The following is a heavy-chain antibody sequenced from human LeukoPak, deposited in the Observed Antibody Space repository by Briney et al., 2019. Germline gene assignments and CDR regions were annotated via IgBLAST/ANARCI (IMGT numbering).Heavy chain of an antibody. Sequence: SGTLSLTCAVSGASISNTNWWSWVRQPPGKGLEWIGEIYHSGSTDYNPSLQSRVTISVDKSKNQFSLKLTSVTAADTAVYFYARALLYGAVSGPQYGMDVWGQGTTVTVSS. J-gene: IGHJ6*02. V-gene: IGHV4-4*02. CDR3: ARALLYGAVSGPQYGMDV. D-gene: IGHD6-19*01. CDR2: IYHSGST. CDR1: GASISNTNW.